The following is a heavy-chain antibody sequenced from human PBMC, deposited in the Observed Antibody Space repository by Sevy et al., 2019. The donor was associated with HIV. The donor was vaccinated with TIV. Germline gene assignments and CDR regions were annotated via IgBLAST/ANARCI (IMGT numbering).Heavy chain of an antibody. J-gene: IGHJ6*02. CDR3: AKTINSGGGVVPAANYYYYGLDV. V-gene: IGHV3-23*01. CDR1: GFTFSGYA. D-gene: IGHD2-2*01. CDR2: INGKGRST. Sequence: GGSLRLSCAASGFTFSGYAMNWVRQAPGKGLEWVSAINGKGRSTHYADSVEGRFTISRDNSKNTLYWEMNSLRAEDTAVYYCAKTINSGGGVVPAANYYYYGLDVWGQGTTVTVSS.